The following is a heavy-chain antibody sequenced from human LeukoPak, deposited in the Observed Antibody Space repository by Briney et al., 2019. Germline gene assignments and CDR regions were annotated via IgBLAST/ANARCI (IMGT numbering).Heavy chain of an antibody. J-gene: IGHJ4*02. Sequence: PGGSLRLSCAASGFTFSSYAMSWVRQAPGKGLEWVSAISGSGGSTYYADSVKGRFTISRDNSKNTLYLQMNSLRAEDTAVYYCAKETVAVYDFWSGYYNPSYFDYWGQGTLVTVSS. V-gene: IGHV3-23*01. CDR2: ISGSGGST. D-gene: IGHD3-3*01. CDR1: GFTFSSYA. CDR3: AKETVAVYDFWSGYYNPSYFDY.